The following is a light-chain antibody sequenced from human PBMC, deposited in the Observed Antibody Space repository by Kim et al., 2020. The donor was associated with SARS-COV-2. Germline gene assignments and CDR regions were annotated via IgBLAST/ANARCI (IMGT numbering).Light chain of an antibody. V-gene: IGKV3-20*01. CDR2: GAA. Sequence: GERAALPCWASHRVGSSCLAWYQQKPGQPPRHLIYGAASRATGSPDRFSGSGSGTDFTLTISRLGPEDFAVYYCQQYGSSPPVLTFGGGTKVDIK. CDR3: QQYGSSPPVLT. CDR1: HRVGSSC. J-gene: IGKJ4*01.